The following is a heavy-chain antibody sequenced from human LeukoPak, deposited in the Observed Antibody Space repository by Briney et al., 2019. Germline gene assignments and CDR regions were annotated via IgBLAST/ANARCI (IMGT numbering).Heavy chain of an antibody. CDR1: GDSISGSY. D-gene: IGHD3-16*01. CDR2: IHYSGRA. V-gene: IGHV4-59*01. Sequence: SETLSLTCTVSGDSISGSYWTWVRQPPGQGLEWIGQIHYSGRADYNPSLKRRITISADTSKNQMSLTLTSVTAADTAIYYCVKFGVDYDMGVWGQGTTVTVSS. CDR3: VKFGVDYDMGV. J-gene: IGHJ6*02.